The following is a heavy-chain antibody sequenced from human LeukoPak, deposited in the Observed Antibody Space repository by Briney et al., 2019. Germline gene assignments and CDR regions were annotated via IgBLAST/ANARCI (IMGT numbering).Heavy chain of an antibody. CDR1: GFTFGSYA. V-gene: IGHV3-23*01. CDR3: AKGARYYDSSGYIHDY. Sequence: PGGSLRLSCTASGFTFGSYAISWVRQAPGKGLEWVPGISGSGDSTYYADSVKGRFSISRDNSKNTLYLQMSSLRAEDTAVYYCAKGARYYDSSGYIHDYWGQGTLVTVSS. J-gene: IGHJ4*02. D-gene: IGHD3-22*01. CDR2: ISGSGDST.